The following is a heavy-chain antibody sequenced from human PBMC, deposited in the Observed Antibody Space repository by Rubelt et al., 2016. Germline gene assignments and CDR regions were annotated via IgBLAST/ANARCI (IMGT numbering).Heavy chain of an antibody. Sequence: EVQLLESGGGLVQPGGSLSLSCAASGFTFNTYAMSLVRQAPGKGLEWVSFISDSAGSTSYADSVKGRFTISRDNSKNTLYLQMNSLRVEDTAVYYCVKGGWLDYWGQGTPVTVSS. CDR3: VKGGWLDY. CDR2: ISDSAGST. J-gene: IGHJ4*02. CDR1: GFTFNTYA. D-gene: IGHD6-19*01. V-gene: IGHV3-23*01.